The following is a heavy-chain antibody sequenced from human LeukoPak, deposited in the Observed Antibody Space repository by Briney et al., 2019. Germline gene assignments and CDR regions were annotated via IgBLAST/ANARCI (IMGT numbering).Heavy chain of an antibody. CDR1: GYTFTSYY. V-gene: IGHV1-46*01. J-gene: IGHJ4*02. CDR3: ARDLTVYSSSWYYSGY. D-gene: IGHD6-13*01. CDR2: INPSGGST. Sequence: ASVKVSCKASGYTFTSYYMHWVRQAPGQGLEWMGIINPSGGSTSYAQKFQGRVTMTRDTSTSTVYMELSSLRSEDTAVYYCARDLTVYSSSWYYSGYWGQGTLVTVSS.